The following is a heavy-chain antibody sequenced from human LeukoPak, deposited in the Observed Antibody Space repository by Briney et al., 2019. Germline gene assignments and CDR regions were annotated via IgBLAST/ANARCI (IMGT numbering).Heavy chain of an antibody. V-gene: IGHV5-10-1*01. Sequence: KPGESLRISCKGSGYSFTSYWISWVRQMPGKGLEWMGRIDPSDSYTNYSPSFQGHVTISADKSITTAYLQWSSLKASDTAMYYRARHGGGYYGSGSYLFDYWGQGTLVTVSS. D-gene: IGHD3-10*01. CDR3: ARHGGGYYGSGSYLFDY. CDR2: IDPSDSYT. CDR1: GYSFTSYW. J-gene: IGHJ4*02.